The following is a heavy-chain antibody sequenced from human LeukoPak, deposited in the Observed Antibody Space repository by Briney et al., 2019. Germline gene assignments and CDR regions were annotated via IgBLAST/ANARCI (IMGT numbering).Heavy chain of an antibody. CDR1: GGSISSSSW. V-gene: IGHV4-4*02. D-gene: IGHD2-2*01. CDR3: ARVLGYCSSTSCRNWFDP. Sequence: SETLSLTCAVSGGSISSSSWWSWVRQPPGKGLEWIGEIYHSGNTNYNPSLKSRVTISVDTSKNQFSLKLSSVTAADTAVYYCARVLGYCSSTSCRNWFDPWGQGTLVTVSS. CDR2: IYHSGNT. J-gene: IGHJ5*02.